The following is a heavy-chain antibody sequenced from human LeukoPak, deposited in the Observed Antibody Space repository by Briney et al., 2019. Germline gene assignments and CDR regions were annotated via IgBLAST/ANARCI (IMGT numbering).Heavy chain of an antibody. CDR3: ATNLPGYSYGYWVA. CDR1: GGSMSNYY. Sequence: SETLSLTCTVSGGSMSNYYWNWIRQPPGKGLEWIGYMFYTGSGKYNPSLKSRVAISVDTSKRQISLKQTSVTAADTAVYYCATNLPGYSYGYWVAWGQGTLVTVSS. V-gene: IGHV4-59*01. J-gene: IGHJ5*02. D-gene: IGHD5-18*01. CDR2: MFYTGSG.